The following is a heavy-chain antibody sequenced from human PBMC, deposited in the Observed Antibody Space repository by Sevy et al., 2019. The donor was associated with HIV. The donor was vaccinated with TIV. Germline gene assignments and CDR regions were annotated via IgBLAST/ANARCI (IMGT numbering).Heavy chain of an antibody. CDR3: ARGQWEHPF. J-gene: IGHJ4*02. CDR2: IMPGGIT. D-gene: IGHD1-26*01. V-gene: IGHV4-34*01. Sequence: SETLSLTSAVYGGSFSGYYWTWIRQPPGKGLEWIGEIMPGGITNYNPSLKSRVTISIDTSKNQFSLKVKSVTAADTAIYYCARGQWEHPFWGQGTQVTVSS. CDR1: GGSFSGYY.